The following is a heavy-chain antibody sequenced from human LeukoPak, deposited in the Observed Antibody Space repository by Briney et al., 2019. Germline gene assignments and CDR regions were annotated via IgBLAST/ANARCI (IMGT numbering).Heavy chain of an antibody. CDR2: ISSSGRTI. CDR1: GFTFSSYA. CDR3: SRLRGYSYGYGDY. J-gene: IGHJ4*02. Sequence: GGSLRLSCAASGFTFSSYAMNWVRQAPGKGLEWVSYISSSGRTIDYADSVKGRFTISRDNAKNSLYLQMNSLRAEDTAVYYCSRLRGYSYGYGDYWGQGTLVTVSS. V-gene: IGHV3-48*04. D-gene: IGHD5-18*01.